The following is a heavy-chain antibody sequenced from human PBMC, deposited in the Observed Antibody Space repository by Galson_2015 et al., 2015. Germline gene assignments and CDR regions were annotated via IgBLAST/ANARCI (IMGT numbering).Heavy chain of an antibody. D-gene: IGHD6-19*01. V-gene: IGHV1-3*01. CDR2: INAGNGNT. CDR3: ARPVSGGWPFDY. Sequence: SVKVSCKASGYTFTSYAMHWVRQAPGQGLEWMGWINAGNGNTKYSQKFQGRVTITRDTSASTAYMELSSLRSEDTAVYYCARPVSGGWPFDYWGQGTLVTVSS. J-gene: IGHJ4*02. CDR1: GYTFTSYA.